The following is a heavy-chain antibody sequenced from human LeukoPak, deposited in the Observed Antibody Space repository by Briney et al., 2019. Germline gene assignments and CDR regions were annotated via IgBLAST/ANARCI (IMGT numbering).Heavy chain of an antibody. CDR1: GFTFSSYA. CDR3: AKDDAWLQYGN. CDR2: ISYAGSNK. Sequence: GGSLRLSCAPSGFTFSSYAMHWVRQAPGKGLEWVAVISYAGSNKFYADSVKGRFTISRDNSKGTVYLQMNSLRPEDTAVYYCAKDDAWLQYGNWGRGTLVTVSS. J-gene: IGHJ4*02. V-gene: IGHV3-30-3*01. D-gene: IGHD5-24*01.